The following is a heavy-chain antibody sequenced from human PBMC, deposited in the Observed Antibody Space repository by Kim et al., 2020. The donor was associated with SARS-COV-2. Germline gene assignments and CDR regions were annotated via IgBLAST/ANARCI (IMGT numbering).Heavy chain of an antibody. D-gene: IGHD3-3*01. Sequence: GGSLRLSCAASGFTFSSYAMHWVRQAPGKGLEWVAVISYDGSNKYYADSVKGRFTISRDNSKNTLYLQMNSLRAEDTAVYYCARNRLYYELWIGQTTCGRGNLVTVSS. CDR3: ARNRLYYELWIGQTT. CDR2: ISYDGSNK. V-gene: IGHV3-30-3*01. CDR1: GFTFSSYA. J-gene: IGHJ5*02.